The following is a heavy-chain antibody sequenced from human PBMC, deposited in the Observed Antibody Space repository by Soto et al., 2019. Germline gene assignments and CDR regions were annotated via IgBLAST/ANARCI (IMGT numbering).Heavy chain of an antibody. J-gene: IGHJ4*02. CDR2: IKESGTT. Sequence: QVRLHQWGAGLLKPSETLSLTCGVYGGSLRGYYWSWIRQSPGKGLEWIGEIKESGTTNCNPSLQSRVTISVDTPNNQFSLNLTPVTAADTAVYCCATGGFSSAWYRFWGQGTLVTVSS. CDR1: GGSLRGYY. D-gene: IGHD6-19*01. CDR3: ATGGFSSAWYRF. V-gene: IGHV4-34*01.